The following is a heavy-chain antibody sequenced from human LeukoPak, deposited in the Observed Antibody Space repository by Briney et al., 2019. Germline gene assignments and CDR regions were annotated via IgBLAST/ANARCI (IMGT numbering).Heavy chain of an antibody. CDR3: ARELLDIVVVVAARNAFDI. CDR2: INPNSGGT. Sequence: ASVKVSCKASGYTLTGYYMHWVRQAPGQGLEWMGWINPNSGGTNYAQKFQGRVTMTRDTSISTAYMELSRLRSGDTAVYYCARELLDIVVVVAARNAFDIWGQGTMVTVSS. V-gene: IGHV1-2*02. CDR1: GYTLTGYY. D-gene: IGHD2-15*01. J-gene: IGHJ3*02.